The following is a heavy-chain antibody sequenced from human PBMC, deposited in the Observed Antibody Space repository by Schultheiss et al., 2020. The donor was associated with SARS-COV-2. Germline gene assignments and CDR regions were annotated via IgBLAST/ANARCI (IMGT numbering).Heavy chain of an antibody. CDR3: ARDLHYYDSSEGFDY. D-gene: IGHD3-22*01. CDR1: GGSISSYY. Sequence: SQTLSLTCTVSGGSISSYYWSWIRQPPGKGLEWIGSIYYSGSTNYNPSLKSRVTISVDTSKNQFSLKLSSVTAADTAVYYCARDLHYYDSSEGFDYWGQGTLVTVSS. J-gene: IGHJ4*02. CDR2: IYYSGST. V-gene: IGHV4-59*01.